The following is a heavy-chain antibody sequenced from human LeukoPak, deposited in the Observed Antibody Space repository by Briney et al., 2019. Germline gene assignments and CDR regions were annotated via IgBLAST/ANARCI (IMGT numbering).Heavy chain of an antibody. CDR3: ARTGYSSSLFDP. V-gene: IGHV1-69*13. D-gene: IGHD6-13*01. CDR1: GGTFSSYA. CDR2: IIPIFGTA. J-gene: IGHJ5*02. Sequence: SVKVSCKAPGGTFSSYAISWVRQAPGQGLEWMGGIIPIFGTANYAQKFQGRVTITADESTSTAYMELSSLRSEDTAVYYCARTGYSSSLFDPWGQGTLVTVSS.